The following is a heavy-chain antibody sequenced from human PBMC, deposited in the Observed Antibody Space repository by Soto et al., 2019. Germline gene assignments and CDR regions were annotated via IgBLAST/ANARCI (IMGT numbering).Heavy chain of an antibody. CDR1: GYTFTNYW. CDR2: IYPGDSDT. J-gene: IGHJ6*02. CDR3: AASIFYSGMDV. Sequence: GESLKISCKGSGYTFTNYWIGWVRQMPGKGLEWMGIIYPGDSDTKYNPSFQGQVTISADKSITTTYLQWSSLKASDTAIYYCAASIFYSGMDVWGQGTTVTVSS. V-gene: IGHV5-51*01.